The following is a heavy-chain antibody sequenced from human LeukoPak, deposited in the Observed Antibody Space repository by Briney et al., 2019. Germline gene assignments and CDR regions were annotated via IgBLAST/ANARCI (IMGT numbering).Heavy chain of an antibody. CDR3: AKDSSRLYYYYGMDV. J-gene: IGHJ6*02. V-gene: IGHV3-23*01. Sequence: PGGSLRLSCAASGFTFSDYYMSWIRQAPGKGLEWVSAISGSGGSTYYADSVKGRFTISRDNSRNTLYLQMNSLRAEDTAVYYCAKDSSRLYYYYGMDVWGQGTTVTVSS. D-gene: IGHD6-13*01. CDR1: GFTFSDYY. CDR2: ISGSGGST.